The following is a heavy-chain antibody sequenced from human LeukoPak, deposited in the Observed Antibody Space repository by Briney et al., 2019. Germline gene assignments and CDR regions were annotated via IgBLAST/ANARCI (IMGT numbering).Heavy chain of an antibody. CDR2: IYYSGST. Sequence: QTSETLSLTCTVSGGSISSSSYYWGWIRQPPGKGLEWIGSIYYSGSTYYNPSLKSRVTISVDTSKNQFSLKLSSVTAADTAVYYCARSYLNSGFDYWGQGTLVTVSS. D-gene: IGHD6-19*01. J-gene: IGHJ4*02. CDR3: ARSYLNSGFDY. V-gene: IGHV4-39*07. CDR1: GGSISSSSYY.